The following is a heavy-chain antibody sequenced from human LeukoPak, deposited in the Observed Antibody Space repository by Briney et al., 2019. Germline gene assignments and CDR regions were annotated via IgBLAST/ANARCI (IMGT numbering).Heavy chain of an antibody. CDR3: AKRKTGYSYGYGYEDV. CDR2: INAGNGNT. V-gene: IGHV1-3*01. J-gene: IGHJ6*02. D-gene: IGHD5-18*01. Sequence: GASVKVSCKASGYTFTSYAMHWVRQAPGQRLEWMGWINAGNGNTKYSQKFQGRVTITRDTSASTAYMELSSLRSEDTAVYYCAKRKTGYSYGYGYEDVWGQGTTVTVSS. CDR1: GYTFTSYA.